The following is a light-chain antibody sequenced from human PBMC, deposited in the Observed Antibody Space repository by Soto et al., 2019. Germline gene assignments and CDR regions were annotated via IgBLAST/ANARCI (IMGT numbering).Light chain of an antibody. V-gene: IGKV1-33*01. CDR1: QDIKNY. J-gene: IGKJ4*01. Sequence: DIQKTQSPSSLSASLGDRVTITCQASQDIKNYLNWYQQKSGKAPKLLIYDASDLETGVPSRFSGSGSGTDFTFTINSLQPEDIATYYCQQYDNLPLTFGGGTKVDIK. CDR3: QQYDNLPLT. CDR2: DAS.